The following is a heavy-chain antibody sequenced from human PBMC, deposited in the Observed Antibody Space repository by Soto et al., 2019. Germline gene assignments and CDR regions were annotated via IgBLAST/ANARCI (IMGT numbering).Heavy chain of an antibody. V-gene: IGHV1-8*01. CDR1: GYTFTSYD. J-gene: IGHJ4*02. CDR2: MNPNSGNT. CDR3: ASSARGGVGYYFDY. D-gene: IGHD6-6*01. Sequence: QVQLVQSGAEVKKPGASVKVSCKASGYTFTSYDINWVRQATGQGLEWMGWMNPNSGNTGYAQKFRGRVTMTRNTSISTAYMELSSLRSEDTAVYYCASSARGGVGYYFDYWGQGTLVTVSS.